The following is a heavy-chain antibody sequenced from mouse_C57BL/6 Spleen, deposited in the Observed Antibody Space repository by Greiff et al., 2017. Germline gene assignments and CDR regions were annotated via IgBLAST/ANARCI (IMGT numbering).Heavy chain of an antibody. CDR2: IRSKSNNYAT. CDR3: ERQRLGLAY. V-gene: IGHV10-1*01. J-gene: IGHJ3*01. CDR1: GFSFNTYA. Sequence: EVKVVESGGGLVQPKGSLKLSCAASGFSFNTYAMNWVRQAPGKGLEWVARIRSKSNNYATYYADSVQDSITISRDDSESMLYLKMNNLKTEDTGMYYCERQRLGLAYGGQGTLVTVSA. D-gene: IGHD4-1*01.